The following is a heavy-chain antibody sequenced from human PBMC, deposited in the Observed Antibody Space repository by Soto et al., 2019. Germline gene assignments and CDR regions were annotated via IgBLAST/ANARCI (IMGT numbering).Heavy chain of an antibody. Sequence: GASVKVSCKASGYTFTSYGISWVRQAPGQGLEWMGWISAYNGNTNYAQKLQGRVTMTTDTSTSTAYMELRSLRSDDTAVYYCARGPRAPYYTLGVLHYYYYYYMDFWGKGTTVTVAS. CDR2: ISAYNGNT. CDR1: GYTFTSYG. J-gene: IGHJ6*03. D-gene: IGHD3-3*01. V-gene: IGHV1-18*01. CDR3: ARGPRAPYYTLGVLHYYYYYYMDF.